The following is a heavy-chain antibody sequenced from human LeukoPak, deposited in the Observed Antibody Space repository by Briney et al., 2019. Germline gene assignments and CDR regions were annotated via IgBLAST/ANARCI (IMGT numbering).Heavy chain of an antibody. V-gene: IGHV3-11*01. J-gene: IGHJ6*03. CDR2: ISSSGSTI. Sequence: GGSLRLSCAASGFTFSDYYMSWIRQAPGKGLEWVSYISSSGSTIYYADSVKGRFTISRDNAKNSLYLQMNSLRAEDTAVYYCARGYYYGSSGYYLPSLYYYYYYYMDVWGKGTTVTISS. CDR3: ARGYYYGSSGYYLPSLYYYYYYYMDV. D-gene: IGHD3-22*01. CDR1: GFTFSDYY.